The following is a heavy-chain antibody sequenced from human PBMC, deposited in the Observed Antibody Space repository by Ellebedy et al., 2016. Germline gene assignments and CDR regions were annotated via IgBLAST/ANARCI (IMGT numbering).Heavy chain of an antibody. J-gene: IGHJ6*02. CDR3: ARVSKAAAGLTGYYYYGMDV. Sequence: SVKVSXKASGGTFSSYAISWVRQAPGQGLEWMGGIIPIFGTANYAQKFQGRVTITADESTSTAYMELSSLRSEDTAVYYCARVSKAAAGLTGYYYYGMDVWGQGTTVTVSS. D-gene: IGHD6-13*01. V-gene: IGHV1-69*13. CDR1: GGTFSSYA. CDR2: IIPIFGTA.